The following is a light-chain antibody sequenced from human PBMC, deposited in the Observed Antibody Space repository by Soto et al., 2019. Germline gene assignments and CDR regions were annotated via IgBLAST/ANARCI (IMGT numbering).Light chain of an antibody. CDR2: DAS. CDR3: QQRSNWPGA. J-gene: IGKJ2*01. V-gene: IGKV3-11*01. CDR1: QSVSRY. Sequence: EIVLTQSPVTLSLSPGESATLSCRASQSVSRYLAWYQKKPGQAPRLLIYDASKRATGIPARFSGSGSGTDFTLTISSLEPDDFAVYYCQQRSNWPGAFGQGTKLEIK.